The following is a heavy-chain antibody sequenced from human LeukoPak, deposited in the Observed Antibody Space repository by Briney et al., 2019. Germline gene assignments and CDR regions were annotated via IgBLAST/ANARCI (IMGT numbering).Heavy chain of an antibody. CDR1: AYDFTGYH. D-gene: IGHD5-24*01. Sequence: AASVKVSCKVVAYDFTGYHIHWVRQAPGQGPEWMGRLNPNTGHAVYAFKFQGRVTITRDTSSSTAYMEVTRLTSDDTALYYCAKDRDGADRIILWGQGTLVTVSS. CDR2: LNPNTGHA. V-gene: IGHV1-2*06. CDR3: AKDRDGADRIIL. J-gene: IGHJ4*02.